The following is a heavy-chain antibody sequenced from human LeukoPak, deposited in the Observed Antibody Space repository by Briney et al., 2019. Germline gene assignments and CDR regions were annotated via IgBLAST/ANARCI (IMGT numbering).Heavy chain of an antibody. CDR1: GGSFSGYY. CDR2: INHSGST. V-gene: IGHV4-34*01. CDR3: ARGRYGSGSYRRGSFDY. D-gene: IGHD3-10*01. Sequence: SETLSLTCAVYGGSFSGYYWSWIRQPPGKGLERIGEINHSGSTNYNPSLKSRVTISVDTSKNQFSLKLSSVTAADTAVYYCARGRYGSGSYRRGSFDYWGQGTLVTVSS. J-gene: IGHJ4*02.